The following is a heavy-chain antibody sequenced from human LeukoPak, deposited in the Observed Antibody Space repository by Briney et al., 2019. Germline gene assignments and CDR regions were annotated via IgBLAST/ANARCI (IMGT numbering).Heavy chain of an antibody. CDR3: ARDGSLAY. Sequence: ASVKVSCKTSGYRFSDYYMHRVRQAPGRGLEWMGWINSNSGATNYAQKFQGRVTMTRDTSISTAYMELTRLASDDTAVYYCARDGSLAYWGQGTLVTVSS. V-gene: IGHV1-2*02. J-gene: IGHJ4*02. CDR2: INSNSGAT. D-gene: IGHD5-12*01. CDR1: GYRFSDYY.